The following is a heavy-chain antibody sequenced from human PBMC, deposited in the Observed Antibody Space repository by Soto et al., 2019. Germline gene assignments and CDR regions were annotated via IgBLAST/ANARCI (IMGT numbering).Heavy chain of an antibody. V-gene: IGHV3-7*01. J-gene: IGHJ4*02. CDR2: IKEDGSEK. CDR1: GFTPSNYW. CDR3: SRDVVVGAKALNY. D-gene: IGHD2-15*01. Sequence: PGRSLRLSCALSGFTPSNYWITCVRQAPGKGLEWVANIKEDGSEKHYVDSVKGRFTISRDNAKNSLYLQMNSLRVEDTAVYFCSRDVVVGAKALNYWGQGALVTVSS.